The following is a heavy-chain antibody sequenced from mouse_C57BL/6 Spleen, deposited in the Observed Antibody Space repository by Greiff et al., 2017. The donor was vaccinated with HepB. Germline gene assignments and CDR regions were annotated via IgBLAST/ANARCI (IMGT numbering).Heavy chain of an antibody. D-gene: IGHD2-5*01. J-gene: IGHJ3*01. CDR3: TSYFSSPAWFAY. Sequence: QVQLQQSGAELVRPGASVTLSCKASGYTFTDYEMHWVKQTPVHGLEWIGAIDPETGGTAYNQKFKGKAIMTADKSSSTAYMELRSLTSEDSAVYYCTSYFSSPAWFAYWGQGTLVTVSA. CDR1: GYTFTDYE. V-gene: IGHV1-15*01. CDR2: IDPETGGT.